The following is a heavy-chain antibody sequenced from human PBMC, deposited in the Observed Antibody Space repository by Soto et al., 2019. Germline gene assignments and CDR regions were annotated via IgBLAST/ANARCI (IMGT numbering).Heavy chain of an antibody. CDR2: INGDGSTI. V-gene: IGHV3-74*01. CDR3: ARDRVQIWLYVGIFDD. D-gene: IGHD5-18*01. Sequence: GGSLRLSCAASGFTFSSYWMHWVRQAPGKGLVWVSRINGDGSTINYADSVKGRFTISRDNAKNTLFLQMNILRAEDTFVFYCARDRVQIWLYVGIFDDWGQGTMVTVSS. CDR1: GFTFSSYW. J-gene: IGHJ4*02.